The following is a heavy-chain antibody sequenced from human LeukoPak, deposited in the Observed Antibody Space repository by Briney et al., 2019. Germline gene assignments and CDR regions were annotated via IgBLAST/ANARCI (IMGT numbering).Heavy chain of an antibody. CDR1: GFTFSSYW. Sequence: GGSLRLSCAASGFTFSSYWMSWVRQAPGKGLEWVANIKQDGSEKYYVDSVKGRFTISRGNAKNSLYLQMNSLRAEDTAVYYCARDSMDYGDYVQVYWGQGTLVTVSS. J-gene: IGHJ4*02. CDR2: IKQDGSEK. V-gene: IGHV3-7*01. CDR3: ARDSMDYGDYVQVY. D-gene: IGHD4-17*01.